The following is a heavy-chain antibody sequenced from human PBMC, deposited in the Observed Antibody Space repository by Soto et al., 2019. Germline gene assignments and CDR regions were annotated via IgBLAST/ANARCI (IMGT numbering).Heavy chain of an antibody. J-gene: IGHJ3*02. CDR2: ISWNSGSI. D-gene: IGHD3-3*01. Sequence: HPGGSLRLSCAASGFTFDDYAMHWVRQAPGKGLEWVSGISWNSGSIGYADSVKGRFTISRDNAKNSLYLQMNSLRAEDTALYYCAKDRDYDPDAFDIWGQGTMVTVS. CDR1: GFTFDDYA. CDR3: AKDRDYDPDAFDI. V-gene: IGHV3-9*01.